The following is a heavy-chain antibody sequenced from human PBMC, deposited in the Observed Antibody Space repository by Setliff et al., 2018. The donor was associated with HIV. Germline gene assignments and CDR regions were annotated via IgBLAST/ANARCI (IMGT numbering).Heavy chain of an antibody. CDR1: GVSISNYY. Sequence: PSETLSLTCTVSGVSISNYYWCWIRQTPEMGLEWIGYMYYGGATNYNPSLKSRVTISQDTSHNQFSLKLTSLTVTDTAVYYCVRALPKPRGLTWFDPWGQGTLVTVSS. CDR2: MYYGGAT. CDR3: VRALPKPRGLTWFDP. D-gene: IGHD3-10*01. V-gene: IGHV4-59*01. J-gene: IGHJ5*02.